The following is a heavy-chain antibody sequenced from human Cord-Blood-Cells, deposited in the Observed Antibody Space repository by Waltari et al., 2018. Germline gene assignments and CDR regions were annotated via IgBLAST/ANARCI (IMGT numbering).Heavy chain of an antibody. CDR2: ISGSGGST. CDR1: GFTFSSYA. D-gene: IGHD6-13*01. Sequence: EVQLLESGGGLVQPGGSLRLSCAASGFTFSSYAMSWVRQAPGKGLEWVSAISGSGGSTYYADSVKGRFTISRDDSKNTLYLQMNSLRAEDTAVYYCAKFHSSSWFWFDYWGQGTLVTVSS. CDR3: AKFHSSSWFWFDY. J-gene: IGHJ4*02. V-gene: IGHV3-23*01.